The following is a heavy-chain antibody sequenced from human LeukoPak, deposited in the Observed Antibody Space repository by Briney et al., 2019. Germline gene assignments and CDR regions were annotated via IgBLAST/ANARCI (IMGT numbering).Heavy chain of an antibody. J-gene: IGHJ4*02. CDR2: ISTDGRDK. D-gene: IGHD2-2*02. CDR3: AKGYCSSTSCYKSYFDY. CDR1: GYSFSNYA. Sequence: PGGSLRLSCAASGYSFSNYAMHWVRQTPGEGLVWVAVISTDGRDKHYADSVKGRFTISRDNSKSTLYLQMNSLRAEDTAVYYCAKGYCSSTSCYKSYFDYWGQGTLVTVSS. V-gene: IGHV3-30*04.